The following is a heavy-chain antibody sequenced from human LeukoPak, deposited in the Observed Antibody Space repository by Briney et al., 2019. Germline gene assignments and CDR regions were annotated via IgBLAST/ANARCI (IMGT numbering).Heavy chain of an antibody. CDR3: ARVGTNDSSGPPGLFDY. D-gene: IGHD3-22*01. CDR1: GYTFTSYG. V-gene: IGHV1-18*01. Sequence: ASVKVSCKASGYTFTSYGISWVRQAPGQGLEWMGWISAYNGNTNYAQKLQGRVTMTTDTSTSTAYMELRSLRSDDTAVYYCARVGTNDSSGPPGLFDYWGQGTLVTVSS. CDR2: ISAYNGNT. J-gene: IGHJ4*02.